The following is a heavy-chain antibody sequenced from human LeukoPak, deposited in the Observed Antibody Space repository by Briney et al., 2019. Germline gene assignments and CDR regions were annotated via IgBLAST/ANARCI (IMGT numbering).Heavy chain of an antibody. CDR3: ARRITMIVASYFDY. Sequence: SETLSLTCAVSGDSISSGGYSWSWIRQPPGKGLEWIGYIYHSGSTYYSPSLKSRVTISVDRSKNQFSLKLSSVTAADTAVYYCARRITMIVASYFDYWGQGTLVTVSS. D-gene: IGHD3-22*01. V-gene: IGHV4-30-2*01. CDR2: IYHSGST. CDR1: GDSISSGGYS. J-gene: IGHJ4*02.